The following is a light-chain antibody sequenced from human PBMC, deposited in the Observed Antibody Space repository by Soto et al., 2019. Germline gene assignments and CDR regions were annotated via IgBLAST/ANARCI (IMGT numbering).Light chain of an antibody. CDR3: CSYAGSSTYV. Sequence: QSVLTQPASVSGSPGQSITISCTGTSSDVGSYNLVSWYQQHPGKAPKVMIYEVSKRPSGVSNHFSGSKFGNTASLTISGLQSDDEADYYCCSYAGSSTYVFGTGIKVTVL. J-gene: IGLJ1*01. CDR2: EVS. CDR1: SSDVGSYNL. V-gene: IGLV2-23*02.